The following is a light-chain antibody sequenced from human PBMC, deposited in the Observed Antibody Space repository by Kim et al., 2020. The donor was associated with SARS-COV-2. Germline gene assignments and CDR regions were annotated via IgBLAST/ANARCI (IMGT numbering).Light chain of an antibody. CDR1: QSVDSH. CDR3: QHYNNWPT. CDR2: DAS. Sequence: SLSPGERATLSCRASQSVDSHLAWYQKKPGQAPRLLIYDASARATGIPARFSGSGSGTEFTLTISSLQSEDFAVYYCQHYNNWPTFGQGTKVDIK. J-gene: IGKJ1*01. V-gene: IGKV3-15*01.